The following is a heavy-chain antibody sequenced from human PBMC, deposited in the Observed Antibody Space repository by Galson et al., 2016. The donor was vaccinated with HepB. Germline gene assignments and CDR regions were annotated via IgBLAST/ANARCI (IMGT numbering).Heavy chain of an antibody. Sequence: SLRLSCAASGFTFSDYAMGWVRQAPGRGLEWVSGISGLGSNTYYADSVKGRVTISRDNSKNTLYLQVNSLRVEDTAIYYCARSRTTSCNSAFDIWGQGTMVTVSS. CDR1: GFTFSDYA. CDR2: ISGLGSNT. V-gene: IGHV3-23*01. D-gene: IGHD2-2*02. J-gene: IGHJ3*02. CDR3: ARSRTTSCNSAFDI.